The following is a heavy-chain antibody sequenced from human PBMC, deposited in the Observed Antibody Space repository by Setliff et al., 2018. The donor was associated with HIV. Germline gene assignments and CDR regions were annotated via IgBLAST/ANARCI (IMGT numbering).Heavy chain of an antibody. CDR1: GGSISSGDYY. V-gene: IGHV4-30-4*08. CDR2: IYYSGSI. J-gene: IGHJ6*02. Sequence: PSETLSLTCTVSGGSISSGDYYWSWIRQPPGTGLEWMGYIYYSGSIYYNTSLKSRVTISIDTSNNQFSLKLSSVTAADTAVYYCARAPLSRLRSYYYYYGMDVWGQGTTVTVSS. CDR3: ARAPLSRLRSYYYYYGMDV. D-gene: IGHD4-17*01.